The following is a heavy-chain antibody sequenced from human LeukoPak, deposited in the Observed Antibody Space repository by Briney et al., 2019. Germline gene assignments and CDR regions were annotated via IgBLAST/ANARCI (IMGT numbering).Heavy chain of an antibody. V-gene: IGHV3-7*01. Sequence: PGGSLRLSCAASGFTFSSYWMSWVRQAPGKGLEWVANIKQDGSEKYYVDSVKGRFTISRDNSKNTLYLQMNSLRAEDTAVYYCAKKPNYYGSGSSSYFDYWGQGTLVTVSS. D-gene: IGHD3-10*01. J-gene: IGHJ4*02. CDR3: AKKPNYYGSGSSSYFDY. CDR1: GFTFSSYW. CDR2: IKQDGSEK.